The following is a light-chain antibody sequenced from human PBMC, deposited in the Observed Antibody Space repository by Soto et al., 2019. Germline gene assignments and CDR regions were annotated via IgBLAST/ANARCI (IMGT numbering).Light chain of an antibody. CDR3: SSYTSSTTQV. V-gene: IGLV2-14*01. CDR1: SSDVGGYKY. J-gene: IGLJ3*02. CDR2: EVR. Sequence: QSVLTQHDSVSGSHGQSITISCTGPSSDVGGYKYVSWYQQHPGKAPKLVIFEVRNRPSGVSNRFSGSKSGNTASLTISGLLAEDETYYCCSSYTSSTTQVFCGGTKVTVL.